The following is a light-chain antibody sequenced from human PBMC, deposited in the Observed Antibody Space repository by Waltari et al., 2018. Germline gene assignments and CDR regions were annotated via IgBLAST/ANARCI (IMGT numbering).Light chain of an antibody. CDR1: SVLYSSNNKNY. V-gene: IGKV4-1*01. CDR3: QQYYSTPFT. CDR2: WAS. Sequence: SVLYSSNNKNYLAWYQQKPGQPPKLLIYWASTRESGVPDRFSGSGSGTDFTITISSLQAEDVAVYYCQQYYSTPFTFGPGTKVDIK. J-gene: IGKJ3*01.